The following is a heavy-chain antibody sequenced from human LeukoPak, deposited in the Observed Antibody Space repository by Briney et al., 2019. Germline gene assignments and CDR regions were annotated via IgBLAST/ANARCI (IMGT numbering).Heavy chain of an antibody. J-gene: IGHJ3*02. CDR3: AREGRMVRGVITVGAFDI. V-gene: IGHV1-2*02. CDR1: GYTFTGYY. D-gene: IGHD3-10*01. Sequence: GASVKVSCKASGYTFTGYYMHWVRQAPGQGLEWMGWINPNSGGTNYAQKFQGRVTMTRDTSISTAYMELSSLRSEDTAVYYCAREGRMVRGVITVGAFDIWAKGQWSPSLQ. CDR2: INPNSGGT.